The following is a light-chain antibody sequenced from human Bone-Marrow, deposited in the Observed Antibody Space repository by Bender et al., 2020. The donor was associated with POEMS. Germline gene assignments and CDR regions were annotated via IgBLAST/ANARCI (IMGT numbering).Light chain of an antibody. J-gene: IGLJ7*01. CDR3: SSYTSSRTAV. CDR2: DVN. Sequence: QSALTQPRSVSGSLGQSVTISCTGTSGDIGAYNYVSWYQHHPGRGPRFIIYDVNKRPSGVPDRFSGAKSGNTASLTISGLQAEDEAEYYCSSYTSSRTAVFGGGTQVTVL. V-gene: IGLV2-11*01. CDR1: SGDIGAYNY.